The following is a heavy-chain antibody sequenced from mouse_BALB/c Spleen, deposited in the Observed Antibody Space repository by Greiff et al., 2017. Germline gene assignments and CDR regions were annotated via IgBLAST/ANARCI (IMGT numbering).Heavy chain of an antibody. V-gene: IGHV14-3*02. CDR2: IDPANGNT. CDR1: GFDIKDTY. J-gene: IGHJ4*01. Sequence: EVQLQQSGAELVKPGASVKLSCTASGFDIKDTYMHWVKQRPEQGLEWIGRIDPANGNTKYDPKFQGKATITADTSSNTAYLQLSSLTSEDTAVYYCARGEIRSAMDYWGQGTSVTVSS. CDR3: ARGEIRSAMDY.